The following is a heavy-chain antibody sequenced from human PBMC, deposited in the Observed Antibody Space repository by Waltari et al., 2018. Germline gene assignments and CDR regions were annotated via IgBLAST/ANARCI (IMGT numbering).Heavy chain of an antibody. Sequence: QVQLQESGPGPVKPSQTLSLTCAFSGDSISARSHYWGWIPHPPGQGLEWIGHIYHTGATHYTPSSKGRLTLSMDTSKNQFSLQLRSVSAADTAIYYVPRAPDSNIENIVYSGFDPWAREPWSPSPQ. CDR3: PRAPDSNIENIVYSGFDP. V-gene: IGHV4-30-4*08. CDR1: GDSISARSHY. CDR2: IYHTGAT. J-gene: IGHJ5*02. D-gene: IGHD2-15*01.